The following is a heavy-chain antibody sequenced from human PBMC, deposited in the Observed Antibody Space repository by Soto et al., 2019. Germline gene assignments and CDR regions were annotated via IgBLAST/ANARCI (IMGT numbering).Heavy chain of an antibody. CDR1: GGSISSGGYY. CDR3: ARGVGYCISTSCYSYWFDP. V-gene: IGHV4-31*03. J-gene: IGHJ5*02. D-gene: IGHD2-2*02. Sequence: PSETLSLTCTVSGGSISSGGYYWSWIRQHPGKGLEWIGYIYYSGSTYYNPSLKSRVTISVDTSKNQFSLKLSSVTAADTAVYYCARGVGYCISTSCYSYWFDPWGQGTLVTVSS. CDR2: IYYSGST.